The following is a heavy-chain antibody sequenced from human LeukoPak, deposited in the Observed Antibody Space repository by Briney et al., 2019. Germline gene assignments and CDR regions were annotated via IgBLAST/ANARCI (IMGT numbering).Heavy chain of an antibody. V-gene: IGHV3-74*01. D-gene: IGHD4/OR15-4a*01. Sequence: GGSLRLSCAASGFTFSSYWMHWVRQAPGKGLVWVSGVNTDGSSTNYADSVKCRFTITRDNAKNTVYLQMNSLRVEDMAVYYCYGGNAEQWGQGTLVTVSS. CDR2: VNTDGSST. CDR1: GFTFSSYW. CDR3: YGGNAEQ. J-gene: IGHJ1*01.